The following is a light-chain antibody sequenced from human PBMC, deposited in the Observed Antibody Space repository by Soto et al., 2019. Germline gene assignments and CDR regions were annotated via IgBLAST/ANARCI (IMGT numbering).Light chain of an antibody. CDR2: AAS. CDR1: QSITSY. J-gene: IGKJ1*01. V-gene: IGKV1-39*01. Sequence: DIQMTQSPSSLSASVGDRVTITCRASQSITSYLNWYQQKPGKAPKLLIYAASSLQSGVPSRFSGSGFGTDLSLTISSLQPNDFPTYDDQHIYSPPSWRSGQGPKVETK. CDR3: QHIYSPPSWR.